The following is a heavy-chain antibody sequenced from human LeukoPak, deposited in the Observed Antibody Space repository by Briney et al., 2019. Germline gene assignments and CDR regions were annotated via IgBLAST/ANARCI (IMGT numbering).Heavy chain of an antibody. V-gene: IGHV3-23*01. Sequence: GGSLRLSCAVSGITLSNYGMSWVRQAPGKGLEWVAGLSGSGGGTNYADSVLGRFTISRDNPKNTLYLQMNSLRAEDTAVYFCAKRGVVIRVILVGFHKEAYYFDSWGQGALVTVSS. D-gene: IGHD3-22*01. J-gene: IGHJ4*02. CDR3: AKRGVVIRVILVGFHKEAYYFDS. CDR1: GITLSNYG. CDR2: LSGSGGGT.